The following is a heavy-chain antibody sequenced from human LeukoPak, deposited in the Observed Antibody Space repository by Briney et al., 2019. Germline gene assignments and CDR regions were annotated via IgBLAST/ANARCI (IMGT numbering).Heavy chain of an antibody. Sequence: GASVKVSCKASGYTFTSYDINWVRQATGQGLEWMGWMNPNSGNTGYAQKFQGRVTMTRNTSICTAYMELSSLRSEDTAVYYCARGPGGSGSYRRYFDYWGQGTLVTVSS. J-gene: IGHJ4*02. CDR2: MNPNSGNT. D-gene: IGHD3-10*01. CDR3: ARGPGGSGSYRRYFDY. V-gene: IGHV1-8*01. CDR1: GYTFTSYD.